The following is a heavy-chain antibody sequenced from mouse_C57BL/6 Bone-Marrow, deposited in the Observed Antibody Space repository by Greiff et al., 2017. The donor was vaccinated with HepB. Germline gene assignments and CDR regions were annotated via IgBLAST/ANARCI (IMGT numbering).Heavy chain of an antibody. D-gene: IGHD1-1*01. Sequence: QVQLKQPGAELVKPGASVKLSCKASGYTFTSYWMHWVKQRPGQGLEWIGMIHPNSGSTNYNEKFKSKATLTVDKSSSTAYMQLSSLTSEDSAVYYCARRGLYYYGSSYVGYWYFDVWGTGTTVTVSS. CDR1: GYTFTSYW. CDR2: IHPNSGST. CDR3: ARRGLYYYGSSYVGYWYFDV. J-gene: IGHJ1*03. V-gene: IGHV1-64*01.